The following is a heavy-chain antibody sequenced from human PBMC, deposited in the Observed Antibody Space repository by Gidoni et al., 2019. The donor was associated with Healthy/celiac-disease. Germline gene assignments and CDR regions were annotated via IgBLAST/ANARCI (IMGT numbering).Heavy chain of an antibody. CDR2: IKSKTDGGTT. Sequence: EVQLVESGGGLVKPGGSLRLSCAASGFTFSNAWTSWVRQAPGKGLEWVGRIKSKTDGGTTDYAAPVKGRFTISRDDSKNTLYLQMNSLKTEDTAVYYCTTADYDFWSGYWAFDIWGQGTMVTVSS. J-gene: IGHJ3*02. V-gene: IGHV3-15*01. CDR3: TTADYDFWSGYWAFDI. D-gene: IGHD3-3*01. CDR1: GFTFSNAW.